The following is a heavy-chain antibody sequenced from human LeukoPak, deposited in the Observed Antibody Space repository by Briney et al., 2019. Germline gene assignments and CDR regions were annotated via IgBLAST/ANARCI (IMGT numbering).Heavy chain of an antibody. Sequence: SETLSLSCTVSGDSIKNFYWGWVRQPPGKGLEWIGYIYYSGSTNYNPSLKSRVTISVDTSKNQFSLKLSSVTAADTAVYYCASMAYRSGWKAFDWWGQGTLVTVSS. J-gene: IGHJ4*02. D-gene: IGHD6-19*01. CDR2: IYYSGST. V-gene: IGHV4-59*08. CDR1: GDSIKNFY. CDR3: ASMAYRSGWKAFDW.